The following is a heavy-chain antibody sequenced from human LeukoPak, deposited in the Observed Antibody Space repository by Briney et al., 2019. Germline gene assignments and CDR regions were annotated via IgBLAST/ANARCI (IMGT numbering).Heavy chain of an antibody. CDR1: GFTFSSYA. Sequence: GRSLRLSCAASGFTFSSYAMHWVRQAPGKGLEWVAVISYHGSSKYYADSVKGRFTISRDNSKKTVFLQMNSLRAEDTAVYYRARGMYYYDSSDIGGGYYFDYWGQGTLVTVSS. CDR2: ISYHGSSK. J-gene: IGHJ4*02. D-gene: IGHD3-22*01. CDR3: ARGMYYYDSSDIGGGYYFDY. V-gene: IGHV3-30-3*01.